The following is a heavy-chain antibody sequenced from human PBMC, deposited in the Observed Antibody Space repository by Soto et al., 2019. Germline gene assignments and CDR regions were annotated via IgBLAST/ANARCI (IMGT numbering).Heavy chain of an antibody. V-gene: IGHV1-69*13. CDR1: GGTFSSYA. CDR2: ISSIFGTA. CDR3: ACRIAAAAYYYYYGMDV. D-gene: IGHD6-13*01. Sequence: SVKVSCKASGGTFSSYAISWVRQAPGQGLEWMGGISSIFGTANYAQKFQGRVTITADESTSTAYMELSSLRCEDRAVYYCACRIAAAAYYYYYGMDVWGQGTTVTVSS. J-gene: IGHJ6*02.